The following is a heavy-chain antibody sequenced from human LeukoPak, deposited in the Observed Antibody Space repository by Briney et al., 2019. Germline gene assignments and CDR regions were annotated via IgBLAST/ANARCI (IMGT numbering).Heavy chain of an antibody. CDR1: GFTFSSYG. Sequence: GGSLRLSCAASGFTFSSYGMRWVRQAPGKGLEWVSAISGSGGSTYYADSVKGRFTISRVNSKNTLYLQMHSLRAEDTAVYYCAKESFRVVPSATFDYWGQGTLVTVSS. CDR3: AKESFRVVPSATFDY. D-gene: IGHD2-2*01. V-gene: IGHV3-23*01. J-gene: IGHJ4*02. CDR2: ISGSGGST.